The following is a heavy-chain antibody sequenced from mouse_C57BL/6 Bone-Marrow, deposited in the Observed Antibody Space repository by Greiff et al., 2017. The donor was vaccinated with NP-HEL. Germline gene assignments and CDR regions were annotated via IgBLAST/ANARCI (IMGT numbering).Heavy chain of an antibody. D-gene: IGHD1-1*01. J-gene: IGHJ4*01. CDR2: ISDGGSYT. Sequence: EVMLVESGGGLVKPGGSLKLSCAASGFTFSSYAMSWVRQTPEKRLAWVATISDGGSYTYYPDNVKGRFTISRDNAKNNLYLQMSHLKSEDTAMYYCATITTVVATEAMDYWGQGTSVTVSS. CDR1: GFTFSSYA. CDR3: ATITTVVATEAMDY. V-gene: IGHV5-4*03.